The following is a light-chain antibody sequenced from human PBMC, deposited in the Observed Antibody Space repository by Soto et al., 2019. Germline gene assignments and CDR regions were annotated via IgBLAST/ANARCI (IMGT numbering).Light chain of an antibody. J-gene: IGKJ5*01. Sequence: EIVLPQSPGTLSLSPGERATLSCRASQSVSSSYLAWYQQKPGQAPRLLIYGASSRATGIPDRFSGSGSGTDFTLTINRLEPEDFAVYYCQQYGSSLGTFGQGTRLEIK. CDR1: QSVSSSY. V-gene: IGKV3-20*01. CDR2: GAS. CDR3: QQYGSSLGT.